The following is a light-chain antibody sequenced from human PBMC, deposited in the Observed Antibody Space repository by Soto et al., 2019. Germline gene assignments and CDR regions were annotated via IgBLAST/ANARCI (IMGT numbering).Light chain of an antibody. CDR2: DAS. Sequence: QSVLAQPASVSGSPGQSITISCTGTSSDVGGYNYVSWYQQHPGKAPKVMIYDASNRPSGVSNRFSGSKSGNTASLTISGLQYEDEADYFCSSYTSSGTYVFGTGTKVTVL. CDR1: SSDVGGYNY. CDR3: SSYTSSGTYV. J-gene: IGLJ1*01. V-gene: IGLV2-14*01.